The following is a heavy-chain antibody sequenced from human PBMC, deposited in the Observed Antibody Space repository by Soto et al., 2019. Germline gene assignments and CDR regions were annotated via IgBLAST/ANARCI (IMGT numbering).Heavy chain of an antibody. CDR3: ARGGPAARYSSGWDY. CDR2: INAGNGNT. Sequence: QVQLVQSGAEVKKPGASVKVSCKASGYTFTSYAMHWVRQAPGQRLEWMGWINAGNGNTKYSQKFQGRVTITRDTSASRAYMELSSLRSEDTAVYYCARGGPAARYSSGWDYWGQGTLVTVSS. CDR1: GYTFTSYA. D-gene: IGHD6-19*01. J-gene: IGHJ4*02. V-gene: IGHV1-3*01.